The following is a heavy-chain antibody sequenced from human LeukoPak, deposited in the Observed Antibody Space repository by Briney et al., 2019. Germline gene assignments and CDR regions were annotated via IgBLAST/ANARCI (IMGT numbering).Heavy chain of an antibody. CDR1: GFTFSNAW. CDR2: IKSKTDGGTT. V-gene: IGHV3-15*01. CDR3: ARDPETYYYDSSGPSAY. Sequence: GGSLRLSCAASGFTFSNAWMSWVRQAPGKGLEWVGRIKSKTDGGTTDYAAPVKGRFTISRDNSKNTLYLQMNSLRAEDTAVYYCARDPETYYYDSSGPSAYWGQGTLVTVSS. D-gene: IGHD3-22*01. J-gene: IGHJ4*02.